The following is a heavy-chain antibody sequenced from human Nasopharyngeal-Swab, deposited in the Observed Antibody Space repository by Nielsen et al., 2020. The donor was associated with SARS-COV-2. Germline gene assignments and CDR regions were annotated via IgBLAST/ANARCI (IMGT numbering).Heavy chain of an antibody. D-gene: IGHD6-13*01. V-gene: IGHV4-39*07. CDR1: GGSISSSSYY. Sequence: TLSLTCTVSGGSISSSSYYWGWIRQPTGKGLEWIGSIYYSGSTYYNPSLKSPLTISVDTSKNQFSLKLSSVTAADTALYYCVGSSWYGDYYYYYGMDVWGQGTTVTVSS. CDR3: VGSSWYGDYYYYYGMDV. J-gene: IGHJ6*02. CDR2: IYYSGST.